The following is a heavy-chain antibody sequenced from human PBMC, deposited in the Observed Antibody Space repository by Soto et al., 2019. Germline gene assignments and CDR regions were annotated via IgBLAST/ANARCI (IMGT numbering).Heavy chain of an antibody. CDR3: ARGGITAVRNYYFDH. CDR2: IHHSGPT. CDR1: GDSIGSSEW. D-gene: IGHD1-20*01. J-gene: IGHJ4*02. V-gene: IGHV4-4*02. Sequence: QVQLQESGPGLVKPSGTLSLNCKVSGDSIGSSEWWSWVRQPPGKGLEWIAEIHHSGPTNYNPSLQSRVTITVDKSKNQISLRLSTVTAADTAVYYCARGGITAVRNYYFDHWGQGTLVTVSS.